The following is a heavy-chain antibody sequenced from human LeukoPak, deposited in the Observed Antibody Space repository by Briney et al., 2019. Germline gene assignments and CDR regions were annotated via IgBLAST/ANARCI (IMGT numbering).Heavy chain of an antibody. D-gene: IGHD2-15*01. CDR2: INAGNGNT. V-gene: IGHV1-3*01. CDR1: GYTFTSYA. CDR3: ARSVVSGVYYYYYYGMDV. Sequence: ASVKVSCKASGYTFTSYAMHWVRQAPGQRLEWMGWINAGNGNTNYAQKLQGRVTMTTDTSTSTAYMELRSLRSDDTAVYYCARSVVSGVYYYYYYGMDVWGQGTTVTVSS. J-gene: IGHJ6*02.